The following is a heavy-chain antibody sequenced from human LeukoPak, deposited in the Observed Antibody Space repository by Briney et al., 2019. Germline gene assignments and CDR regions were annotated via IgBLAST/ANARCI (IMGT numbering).Heavy chain of an antibody. Sequence: GGSLRLSCAASGFTFSNHWMNWVRQAPGKGLEWVANIKTDGSETNYVDSVRGRFTISRDNARNSLSLRMNSLRAEDTAVYYCARGWATAWYLIAHWGQGTLVTVSS. V-gene: IGHV3-7*05. D-gene: IGHD6-13*01. CDR2: IKTDGSET. CDR1: GFTFSNHW. J-gene: IGHJ4*02. CDR3: ARGWATAWYLIAH.